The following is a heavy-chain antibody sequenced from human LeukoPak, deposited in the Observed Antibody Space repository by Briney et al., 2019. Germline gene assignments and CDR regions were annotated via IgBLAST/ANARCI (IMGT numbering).Heavy chain of an antibody. CDR2: SSTYNGDT. D-gene: IGHD6-19*01. J-gene: IGHJ4*02. CDR3: TRDPSNTSGWNPYFDY. V-gene: IGHV1-18*01. CDR1: GYTFTSNA. Sequence: ASVTVSCTASGYTFTSNAITWVRHAPGQGHERMGWSSTYNGDTKYAQNLQGRVTLTTDTSTATAYMELRSLRSDDTAVYYCTRDPSNTSGWNPYFDYWGQGTLVTVSS.